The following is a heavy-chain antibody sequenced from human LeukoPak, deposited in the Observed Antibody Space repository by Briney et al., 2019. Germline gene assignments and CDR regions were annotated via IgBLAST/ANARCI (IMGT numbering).Heavy chain of an antibody. Sequence: SETLSLTCTVSGGSISSGGYYWSRIRQPPGKGPEWIGYIYHSGSTYYNPSLKSRVTISVDRSKNQFSLKLSSVTAADTAVYYCARGSSLFDYWGQGTLVTVSS. D-gene: IGHD1-26*01. J-gene: IGHJ4*02. CDR2: IYHSGST. CDR3: ARGSSLFDY. V-gene: IGHV4-30-2*01. CDR1: GGSISSGGYY.